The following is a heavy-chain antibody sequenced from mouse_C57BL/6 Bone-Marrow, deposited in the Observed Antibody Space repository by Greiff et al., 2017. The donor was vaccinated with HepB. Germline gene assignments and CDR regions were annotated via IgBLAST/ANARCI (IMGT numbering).Heavy chain of an antibody. J-gene: IGHJ3*01. V-gene: IGHV1-20*01. CDR1: GYSFTGYF. CDR2: INPYNGDT. Sequence: EVQLKESGPELVKPGDSVKISCKASGYSFTGYFMNWVMQSHGKSLEWIGRINPYNGDTFYNQKFKGKATLTVDKSSSTAHMELRSLTSEDSAVYYCARKIYYDYVAWFAYWGQGTLVTVSA. CDR3: ARKIYYDYVAWFAY. D-gene: IGHD2-4*01.